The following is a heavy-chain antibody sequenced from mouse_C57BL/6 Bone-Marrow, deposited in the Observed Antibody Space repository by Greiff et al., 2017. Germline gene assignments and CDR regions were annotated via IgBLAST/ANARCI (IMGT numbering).Heavy chain of an antibody. CDR1: GYTFTSYT. CDR2: INPSSGYT. D-gene: IGHD4-1*01. CDR3: ATNWGFDY. Sequence: VQLQESGAELARPGASVKMSCKASGYTFTSYTMHWVKQRPGKGLEWIGYINPSSGYTKYNQKFKDKATLTADKSSSTAYMQLSSLTSEDSAVYYCATNWGFDYWGQGTTLTGSS. V-gene: IGHV1-4*01. J-gene: IGHJ2*01.